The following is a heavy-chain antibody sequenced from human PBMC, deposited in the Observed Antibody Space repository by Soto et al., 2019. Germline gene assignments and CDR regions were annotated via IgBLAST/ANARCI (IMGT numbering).Heavy chain of an antibody. CDR1: GFTFSSFD. CDR3: TRDRWIPDY. CDR2: ITSSGINL. D-gene: IGHD5-18*01. Sequence: PGGSLCLSCAASGFTFSSFDMNWVRQAPVKGLECVLFITSSGINLYYANSMNRGSTISRDNTKNSLYLQMNSLRVEDTAGYYCTRDRWIPDYWGRGTLVTVSS. V-gene: IGHV3-48*03. J-gene: IGHJ4*02.